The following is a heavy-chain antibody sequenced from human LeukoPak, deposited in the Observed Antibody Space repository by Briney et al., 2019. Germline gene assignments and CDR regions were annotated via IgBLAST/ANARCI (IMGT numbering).Heavy chain of an antibody. CDR2: IWYDGRDK. V-gene: IGHV3-30*02. CDR3: AKDPYSYGSYFDY. CDR1: GFTFSGCG. Sequence: GGSLRLSCAASGFTFSGCGMHWVRQAPGKGREWVAFIWYDGRDKYYADSAKGRFTISRDNSKNTLYLQMNSLRAEDTAMYYCAKDPYSYGSYFDYWGQGTLVTVSS. J-gene: IGHJ4*02. D-gene: IGHD5-18*01.